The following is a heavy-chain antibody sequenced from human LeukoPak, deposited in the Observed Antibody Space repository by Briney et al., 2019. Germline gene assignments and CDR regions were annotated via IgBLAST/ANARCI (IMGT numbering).Heavy chain of an antibody. CDR2: IYHSGST. J-gene: IGHJ6*03. V-gene: IGHV4-38-2*02. CDR1: GYSISSGYY. CDR3: ARAFYPGYYSYMAV. D-gene: IGHD3-3*02. Sequence: SETLSLTCTVSGYSISSGYYWGWIRQPPGKGLEWIGSIYHSGSTYYNPSLKSRVTISVDTSKNQFSLKLSSVTAADTAVYYCARAFYPGYYSYMAVWGKGTTVTVSS.